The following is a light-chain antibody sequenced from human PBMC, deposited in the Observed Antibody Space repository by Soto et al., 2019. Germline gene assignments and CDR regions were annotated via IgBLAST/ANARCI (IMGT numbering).Light chain of an antibody. CDR2: DAS. V-gene: IGKV3D-20*01. Sequence: EIVLTPSPATLSLSPVERATLSCGASKTVNNNYFAWYQQKPGLAPRLLIYDASSTATGIPDRFSGSGAGTHFTLTISRLEPEDFAVYFCQQYAYSPLTFGGGTKVDIK. J-gene: IGKJ4*01. CDR3: QQYAYSPLT. CDR1: KTVNNNY.